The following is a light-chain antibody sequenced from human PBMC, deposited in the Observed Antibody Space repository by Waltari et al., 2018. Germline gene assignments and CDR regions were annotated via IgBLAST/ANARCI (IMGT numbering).Light chain of an antibody. Sequence: VTLSCRASQSVGRSLAWYQQRPCQAPRLLIYDAFTRATGVADRFSGSGSGTDFSLTISRLDPEDFAVYYCQMYVRLPVTFGQGTKVEIK. CDR3: QMYVRLPVT. V-gene: IGKV3-20*01. CDR2: DAF. CDR1: QSVGRS. J-gene: IGKJ1*01.